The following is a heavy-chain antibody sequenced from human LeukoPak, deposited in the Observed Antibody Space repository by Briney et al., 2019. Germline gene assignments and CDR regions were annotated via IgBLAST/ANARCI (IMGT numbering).Heavy chain of an antibody. CDR3: AKVGWELPYYYYYMDV. V-gene: IGHV3-23*01. Sequence: GGSLRLSCAAPGFTFSSYAMSCVRQAPGKGLEWVSAISGSGGSTYYADSVKGRFTISRDNSKNTLYLQMNSLRAEDTAVYYCAKVGWELPYYYYYMDVWGKGTTVTVSS. CDR1: GFTFSSYA. J-gene: IGHJ6*03. CDR2: ISGSGGST. D-gene: IGHD1-26*01.